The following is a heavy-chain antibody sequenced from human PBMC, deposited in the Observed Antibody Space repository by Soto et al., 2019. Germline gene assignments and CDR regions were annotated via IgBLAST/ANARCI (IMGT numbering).Heavy chain of an antibody. Sequence: QVQLQQWGAGLLKPSETLSLTCAVYGGSFSGYYWSWIRQPPGKGLEWIGEINHSGSTNYNPSLKSRVTISVDTSKNQFSLKLSSVTAADTAVYYCARLMTTVTPTFDYWGQGTLVTVSS. CDR2: INHSGST. CDR3: ARLMTTVTPTFDY. V-gene: IGHV4-34*01. CDR1: GGSFSGYY. J-gene: IGHJ4*02. D-gene: IGHD4-17*01.